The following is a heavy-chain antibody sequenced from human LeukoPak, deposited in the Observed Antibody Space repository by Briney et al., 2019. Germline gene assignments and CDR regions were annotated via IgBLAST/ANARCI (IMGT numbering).Heavy chain of an antibody. D-gene: IGHD2-2*01. Sequence: ASVKVSCKTSGYTFTGDYMHWVRQAPGQGLEWMGCITPNSGGTNYAQKCHGRGTMTRGTSISTAYMWLSRLRAVDTGVYYCARVKVPAAMFAPVRDVFDIWGQGAMVTVSS. J-gene: IGHJ3*02. V-gene: IGHV1-2*02. CDR1: GYTFTGDY. CDR3: ARVKVPAAMFAPVRDVFDI. CDR2: ITPNSGGT.